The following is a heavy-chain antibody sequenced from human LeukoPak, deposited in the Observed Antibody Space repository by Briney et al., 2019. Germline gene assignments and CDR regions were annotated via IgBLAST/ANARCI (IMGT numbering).Heavy chain of an antibody. CDR2: IIPIFGTA. Sequence: ASVKVSCKASGGTFSSYAISWVRQAPGQGLEWMGGIIPIFGTANYAQKFQGRVTITADKSTSTAYMELNSLRAEDTAVYYCAKDPESMIVLTFDYWGQGTLVTVSS. CDR1: GGTFSSYA. CDR3: AKDPESMIVLTFDY. J-gene: IGHJ4*02. D-gene: IGHD3-22*01. V-gene: IGHV1-69*06.